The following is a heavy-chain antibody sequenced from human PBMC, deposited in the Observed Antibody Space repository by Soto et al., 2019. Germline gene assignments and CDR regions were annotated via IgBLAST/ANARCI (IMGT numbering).Heavy chain of an antibody. CDR1: GGTFSSYA. Sequence: SVKVSCKASGGTFSSYAISWVRQAPGQGLEWMGGITPIFGTANYAQKFQGRVTITADESTSTAYMELSSLRSEDTAVYYCARDKGYCTNGVCSPNAFDIWGQGTMVTV. V-gene: IGHV1-69*13. CDR3: ARDKGYCTNGVCSPNAFDI. D-gene: IGHD2-8*01. J-gene: IGHJ3*02. CDR2: ITPIFGTA.